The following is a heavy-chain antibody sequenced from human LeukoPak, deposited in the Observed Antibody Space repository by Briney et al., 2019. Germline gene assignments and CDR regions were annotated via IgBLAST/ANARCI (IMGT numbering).Heavy chain of an antibody. D-gene: IGHD6-19*01. J-gene: IGHJ4*02. CDR3: ARGAVAGLEGVDY. Sequence: SVRVSCKVSGSSFSSYTISWVRQAPGQGLEWMGRIIPIHNMINYAQNFQDRVTITADKSTSTAYMELSSLRSEDTAIYYCARGAVAGLEGVDYWGQGTLVTVSS. CDR1: GSSFSSYT. V-gene: IGHV1-69*02. CDR2: IIPIHNMI.